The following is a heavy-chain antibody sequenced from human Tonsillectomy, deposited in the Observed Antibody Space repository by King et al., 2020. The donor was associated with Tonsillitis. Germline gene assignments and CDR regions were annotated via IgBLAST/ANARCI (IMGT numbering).Heavy chain of an antibody. J-gene: IGHJ4*02. D-gene: IGHD3-9*01. CDR1: GFTFGDYA. Sequence: VQLVESGGGLVQPGRSLRLSCTASGFTFGDYAMSWFRQAPGMGLEWVGFIRSKRYGGTTEYAASVKGRFTISRDDSESIAYLQINSLKPEDTAVYYCARGLRYFDWLSAGDYWGQGTLVTVSS. V-gene: IGHV3-49*03. CDR2: IRSKRYGGTT. CDR3: ARGLRYFDWLSAGDY.